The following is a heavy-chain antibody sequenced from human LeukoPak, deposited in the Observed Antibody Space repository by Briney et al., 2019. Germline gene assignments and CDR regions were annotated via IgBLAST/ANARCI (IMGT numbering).Heavy chain of an antibody. D-gene: IGHD6-13*01. CDR2: IRYDGSNK. CDR3: AKDSTQGISSSWYWDYYYMDV. J-gene: IGHJ6*03. Sequence: PGGSLRLSCAASGFTFSSYGMHWVRQAPGKGLEWVAFIRYDGSNKYYADSVKGRFTISRDNSKNTLYLQMNSLRAEDTAVYYCAKDSTQGISSSWYWDYYYMDVWGKGTTVTISS. V-gene: IGHV3-30*02. CDR1: GFTFSSYG.